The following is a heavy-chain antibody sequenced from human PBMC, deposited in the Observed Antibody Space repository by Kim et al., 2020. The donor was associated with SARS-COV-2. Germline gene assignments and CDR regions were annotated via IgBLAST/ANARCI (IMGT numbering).Heavy chain of an antibody. J-gene: IGHJ4*02. D-gene: IGHD3-22*01. V-gene: IGHV3-9*01. Sequence: GGSLRLSCAAPGFTFDDYAMHWVRQAPGKGLEWVSGISWNSGSIGYADFVKGRFTISRDNAKNSLYLQMNSLRAEDTALYYCAKDTTHYYYDSSGYDYWGQGTLVTVSS. CDR1: GFTFDDYA. CDR3: AKDTTHYYYDSSGYDY. CDR2: ISWNSGSI.